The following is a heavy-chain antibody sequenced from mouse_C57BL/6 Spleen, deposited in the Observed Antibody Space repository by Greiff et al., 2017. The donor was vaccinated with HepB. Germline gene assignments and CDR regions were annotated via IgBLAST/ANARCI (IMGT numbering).Heavy chain of an antibody. Sequence: DVHLVESGPGLVKPSQSLSLTCSVTGYSITSGYYWNWIRQFPGNKLEWMGYISYDGSNNYNPSLKNRISITRDTSKNQFFLKLNSVTTEDTATYYCAREGLLRFAMDYWGQGTSVTVSS. V-gene: IGHV3-6*01. CDR3: AREGLLRFAMDY. CDR2: ISYDGSN. J-gene: IGHJ4*01. CDR1: GYSITSGYY. D-gene: IGHD2-3*01.